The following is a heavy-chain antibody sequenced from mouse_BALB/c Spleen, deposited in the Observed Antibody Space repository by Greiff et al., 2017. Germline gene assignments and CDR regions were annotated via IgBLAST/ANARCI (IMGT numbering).Heavy chain of an antibody. V-gene: IGHV1-69*02. Sequence: QVQLQQPGAELVKPGASVKLSCKASGYTFTSYWMHWVKQRPGQGLEWIGEIDPSDSYTNYNQKFKGKATLTVDKSSSTAYMQLSSLTSEDSAVYYCARGELLRLRCAYWGQGTLVTVSA. J-gene: IGHJ3*01. D-gene: IGHD1-2*01. CDR3: ARGELLRLRCAY. CDR1: GYTFTSYW. CDR2: IDPSDSYT.